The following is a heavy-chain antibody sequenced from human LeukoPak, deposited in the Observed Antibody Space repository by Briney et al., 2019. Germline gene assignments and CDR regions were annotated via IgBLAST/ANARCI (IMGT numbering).Heavy chain of an antibody. CDR3: AREVGYEVLNFDY. J-gene: IGHJ4*02. D-gene: IGHD2-2*01. V-gene: IGHV4-30-4*08. Sequence: ASQTLSLTCTVSGCSISSCDYYWSRIRQPPGKGLEWTRYSYYSRSNYYNPSLNSLVIITVNTSNNLFSLKQSSMTAADTAVSFCAREVGYEVLNFDYWGQGTLVTVSS. CDR2: SYYSRSN. CDR1: GCSISSCDYY.